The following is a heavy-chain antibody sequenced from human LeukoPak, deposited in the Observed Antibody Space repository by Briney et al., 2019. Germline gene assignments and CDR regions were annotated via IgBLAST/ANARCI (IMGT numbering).Heavy chain of an antibody. Sequence: GESLQISCKGSGYSFTSYWIGWVRQMPGKGLEWMGIIYPGDSDTRYSPSFQGQVTISADKSISTAYLQWSSLKASDTAMYYCARSGLWFGEPVDYWGQGTLVTVSS. CDR2: IYPGDSDT. D-gene: IGHD3-10*01. CDR1: GYSFTSYW. V-gene: IGHV5-51*01. J-gene: IGHJ4*02. CDR3: ARSGLWFGEPVDY.